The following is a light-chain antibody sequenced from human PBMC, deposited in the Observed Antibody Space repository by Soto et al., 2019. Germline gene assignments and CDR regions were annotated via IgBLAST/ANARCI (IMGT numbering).Light chain of an antibody. CDR1: SSDVGGYNY. J-gene: IGLJ2*01. CDR3: SSYTSSSTPVV. CDR2: DDS. Sequence: QSALTQPASVSGSPGQSITISCTGTSSDVGGYNYVSWYQQHPGKAPKLMIYDDSNRPSGVSNRVSGSKSGNTASLTISGLQAEDEADYYCSSYTSSSTPVVFGGGTKVTVL. V-gene: IGLV2-14*01.